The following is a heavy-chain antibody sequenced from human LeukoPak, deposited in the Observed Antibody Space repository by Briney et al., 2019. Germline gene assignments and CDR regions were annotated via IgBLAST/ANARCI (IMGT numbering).Heavy chain of an antibody. J-gene: IGHJ4*02. V-gene: IGHV3-23*01. D-gene: IGHD3-22*01. Sequence: GSLRLSCAASGFTFSSYAMSWVRQAPGKGLEWVSAISGSGGSTYYADSVKGRFTVSRDNSKNTLYLQMNSLRAEDTTIYYCAKDPVGDSSGYGVDYWGQGTLVTVSS. CDR2: ISGSGGST. CDR1: GFTFSSYA. CDR3: AKDPVGDSSGYGVDY.